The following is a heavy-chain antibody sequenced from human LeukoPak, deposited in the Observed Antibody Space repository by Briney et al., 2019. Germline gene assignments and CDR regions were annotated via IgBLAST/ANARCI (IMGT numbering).Heavy chain of an antibody. J-gene: IGHJ4*02. V-gene: IGHV4-39*01. D-gene: IGHD3-22*01. CDR1: GGSISSDSYY. Sequence: SETLSLTCTVSGGSISSDSYYWGWIRQPPGKGLEWIGTIYYSGTTYYNPSLKSRVTISVDTSKNQFSLKMSSVTAADTAVYYCARELYDSRGYYHVDYWGQGTLVTVSS. CDR2: IYYSGTT. CDR3: ARELYDSRGYYHVDY.